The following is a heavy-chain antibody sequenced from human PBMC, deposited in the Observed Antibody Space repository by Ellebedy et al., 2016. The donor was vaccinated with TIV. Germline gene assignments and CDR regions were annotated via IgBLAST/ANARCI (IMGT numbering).Heavy chain of an antibody. CDR3: ARDLSKEPAAMPEWFEP. V-gene: IGHV3-11*01. CDR2: ISSSGSTI. Sequence: GGSLRLSXAAPGFTFSDYYMSWIRQAPGKGLEWVSYISSSGSTIYYADSVKGRFTISRDNAKNSLYLQMNSLRAEDTAVYYCARDLSKEPAAMPEWFEPWGQGTLVTVSS. J-gene: IGHJ5*02. D-gene: IGHD2-2*01. CDR1: GFTFSDYY.